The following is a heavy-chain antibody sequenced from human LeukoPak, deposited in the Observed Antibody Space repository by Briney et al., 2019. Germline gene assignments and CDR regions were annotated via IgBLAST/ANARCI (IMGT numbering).Heavy chain of an antibody. CDR1: GFTFGDYA. D-gene: IGHD3-3*01. CDR3: TRGDGLPSYYDFWSADSYYYYGMDV. Sequence: PGGSLRLSCTASGFTFGDYAMSWFRQAPGKGLEWVGFIRSKAYGGTTEYTASVKGRFTISRDDYKSIAYLQMNSLKTEDTAVFYCTRGDGLPSYYDFWSADSYYYYGMDVWGQGTTVTVSS. V-gene: IGHV3-49*01. J-gene: IGHJ6*02. CDR2: IRSKAYGGTT.